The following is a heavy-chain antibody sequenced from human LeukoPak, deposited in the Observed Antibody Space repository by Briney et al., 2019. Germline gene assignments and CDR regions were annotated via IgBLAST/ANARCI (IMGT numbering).Heavy chain of an antibody. Sequence: GGSLRLSCAASGFTFSSYSMNWVRQAPGKGLEWVSYISSSSSTIYYADSVKGRFTISRDNSKNTLYPQLNSLTTEDTAVYYCTKDREDDYFDYWGQGTLVTVSS. CDR1: GFTFSSYS. CDR3: TKDREDDYFDY. V-gene: IGHV3-48*01. CDR2: ISSSSSTI. J-gene: IGHJ4*02. D-gene: IGHD3-10*01.